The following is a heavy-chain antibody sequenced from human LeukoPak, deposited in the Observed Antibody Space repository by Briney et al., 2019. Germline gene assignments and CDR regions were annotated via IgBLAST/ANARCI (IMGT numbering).Heavy chain of an antibody. D-gene: IGHD1-26*01. Sequence: SETLSLTCNVSGGSIASNYFNWVRQPPGKGLEWIGYIHHTGTSNYNPSLKSRVTMSMDTSNKQFSLKLTSVTAADTAVYYCARGAKGQWDGWFDPWGQGILVTVSS. CDR3: ARGAKGQWDGWFDP. CDR2: IHHTGTS. J-gene: IGHJ5*02. V-gene: IGHV4-59*13. CDR1: GGSIASNY.